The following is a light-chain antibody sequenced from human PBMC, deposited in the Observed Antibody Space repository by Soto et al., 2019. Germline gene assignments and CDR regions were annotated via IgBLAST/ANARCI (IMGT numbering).Light chain of an antibody. CDR3: QQSYSTPT. Sequence: IQITHSPSSLSASEKNKGTSTFRPSHSLNSLLAWYQHTPGRAPQLLIYDASTLESGVPSRFSGSGSGTDFTLTISSLQPDDFATYYCQQSYSTPTFGQGGLLEV. V-gene: IGKV1-5*01. CDR2: DAS. CDR1: HSLNSL. J-gene: IGKJ5*01.